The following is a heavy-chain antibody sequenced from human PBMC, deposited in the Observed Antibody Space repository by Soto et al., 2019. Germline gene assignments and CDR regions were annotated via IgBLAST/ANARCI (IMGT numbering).Heavy chain of an antibody. CDR1: GFSVSDSS. CDR2: FYRGGST. J-gene: IGHJ6*02. D-gene: IGHD3-16*01. V-gene: IGHV3-53*02. CDR3: ARDRGWIDLLNTSYYGVDV. Sequence: EVQLVETGGGLIQPGGSLRLSCEVSGFSVSDSSMSWVRQAPGKGLEWVSVFYRGGSTDYADSVKGRGTVSRDTFKNTLCLKMDSLTFEDTAVYFCARDRGWIDLLNTSYYGVDVWGQGTTVTVS.